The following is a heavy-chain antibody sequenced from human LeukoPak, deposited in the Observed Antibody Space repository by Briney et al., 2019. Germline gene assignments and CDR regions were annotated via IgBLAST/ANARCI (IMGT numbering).Heavy chain of an antibody. CDR3: TIRGGDYYYYYMDV. V-gene: IGHV3-73*01. D-gene: IGHD2-21*01. CDR2: IRSKANSYAT. Sequence: GESLKISCASFGFTFSDCAMHWVRQASGKGLERVGRIRSKANSYATAHAASVKGRFTISRDDSKNTAYLQMNSLKTEDTAVYYCTIRGGDYYYYYMDVWGKGTTVTV. CDR1: GFTFSDCA. J-gene: IGHJ6*03.